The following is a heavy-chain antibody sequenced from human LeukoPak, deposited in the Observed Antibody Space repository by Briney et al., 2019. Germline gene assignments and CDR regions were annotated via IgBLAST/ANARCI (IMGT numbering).Heavy chain of an antibody. V-gene: IGHV4-38-2*02. CDR2: IYHSGST. CDR3: ARDILLAAAGHSWFDP. D-gene: IGHD6-13*01. J-gene: IGHJ5*02. CDR1: GYSISSGYY. Sequence: PSETLSLTCTVSGYSISSGYYWGWIRQPPGKGLEWIGSIYHSGSTYYNPSLKSRVTISVDTSKNQFSLKLSSVTAADTAVYYCARDILLAAAGHSWFDPWGQGTLVTVSS.